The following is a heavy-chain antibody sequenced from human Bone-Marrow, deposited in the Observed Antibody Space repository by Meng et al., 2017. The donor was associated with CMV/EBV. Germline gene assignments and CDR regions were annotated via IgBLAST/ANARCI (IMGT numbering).Heavy chain of an antibody. V-gene: IGHV4-39*07. J-gene: IGHJ5*02. Sequence: SGDSISTNSYFWGWVRQPPGKGLEWIGSLYYLGNTYCNPSLKSRVTISGDTSKNQFSLRLSSVTAADTAVYYCARIRVPASTQNYFDPWGQGTLVTVSS. D-gene: IGHD2-2*01. CDR1: GDSISTNSYF. CDR2: LYYLGNT. CDR3: ARIRVPASTQNYFDP.